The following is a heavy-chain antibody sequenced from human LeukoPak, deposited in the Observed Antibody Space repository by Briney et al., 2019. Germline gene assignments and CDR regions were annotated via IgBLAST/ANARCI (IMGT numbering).Heavy chain of an antibody. CDR2: VNHSGST. J-gene: IGHJ6*03. D-gene: IGHD3-10*01. CDR1: GGSFIGYY. CDR3: ARGLKESYYYYMDV. Sequence: SETLSLTCAVYGGSFIGYYWRGIRQPPGKGREWMGEVNHSGSTNYNPSLKSRVTISVATSKKQFSLKLSTVTAADTAVYYCARGLKESYYYYMDVWGKGTTVTVSS. V-gene: IGHV4-34*01.